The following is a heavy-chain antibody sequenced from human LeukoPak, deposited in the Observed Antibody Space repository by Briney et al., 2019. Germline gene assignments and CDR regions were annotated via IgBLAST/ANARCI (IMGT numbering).Heavy chain of an antibody. CDR2: IYTSGST. D-gene: IGHD1-26*01. V-gene: IGHV4-61*02. CDR3: AREAVIVGAIAGDAFDI. Sequence: SQTLSLTCTVSGGSISSGSYYWSWIRQPAGKGLEWIGRIYTSGSTNYNPSLKSRVTISLDTSKNQFSLKLSSVTAADTAVYYCAREAVIVGAIAGDAFDIWGQGTMVTVSS. CDR1: GGSISSGSYY. J-gene: IGHJ3*02.